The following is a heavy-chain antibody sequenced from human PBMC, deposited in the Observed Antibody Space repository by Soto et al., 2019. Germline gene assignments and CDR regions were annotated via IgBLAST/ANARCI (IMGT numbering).Heavy chain of an antibody. Sequence: SETLSLTCTVSGGSISSYYWSWIRQPPGKGLEWIGYIYYSGSTNYNPSLKSRVTISVDTSKNQFSLKLSSVTAADTAVYYCGRQGPAYGSYGMDVWGQGTTVTVSS. CDR2: IYYSGST. V-gene: IGHV4-59*01. CDR3: GRQGPAYGSYGMDV. D-gene: IGHD2-21*01. J-gene: IGHJ6*02. CDR1: GGSISSYY.